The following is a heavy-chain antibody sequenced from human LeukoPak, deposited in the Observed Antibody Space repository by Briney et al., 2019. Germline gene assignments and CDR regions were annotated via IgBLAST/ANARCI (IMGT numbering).Heavy chain of an antibody. CDR1: GFAFSRFA. V-gene: IGHV3-23*01. CDR3: AKPSGSHPNYYFDS. J-gene: IGHJ4*02. Sequence: GGSLRLSCVPSGFAFSRFAMSWVRQAPGRGLEWVSAISPSGAETFAADSVGGRFTISRDNSKNTLYLQMNSLRVGDTALYYCAKPSGSHPNYYFDSWGPGTLVTVSS. CDR2: ISPSGAET. D-gene: IGHD1-26*01.